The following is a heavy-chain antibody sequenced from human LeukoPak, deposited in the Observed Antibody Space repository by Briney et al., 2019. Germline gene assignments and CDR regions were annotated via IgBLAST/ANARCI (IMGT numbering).Heavy chain of an antibody. Sequence: GESLKISCTASGYSFSKYWIGWVRQTPGKGLEWMGFIYSEESLIRYSPSFEGQVTISADNSINTAYLQWNSLKASDTAMYYCGRYGLSGNGYTSYFYYGMDFWGQGTAVTVSS. J-gene: IGHJ6*02. CDR3: GRYGLSGNGYTSYFYYGMDF. CDR2: IYSEESLI. CDR1: GYSFSKYW. D-gene: IGHD5-12*01. V-gene: IGHV5-51*01.